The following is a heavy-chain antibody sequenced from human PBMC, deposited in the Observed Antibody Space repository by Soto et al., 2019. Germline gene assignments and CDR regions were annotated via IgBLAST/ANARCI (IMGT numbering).Heavy chain of an antibody. CDR1: GFSLSTSGVG. CDR3: VHRRERTSSITIFRGDLYPFDI. V-gene: IGHV2-5*02. Sequence: QITLKESGPTLVKPTQTLTLTCTFSGFSLSTSGVGVGWIRQPPGKALEWLALISWDAYKRYSPSLKSRLTISKDTSKNQVVLTMTNMDPVDTATYYCVHRRERTSSITIFRGDLYPFDIWGQGTMVTVSP. CDR2: ISWDAYK. J-gene: IGHJ3*02. D-gene: IGHD3-10*01.